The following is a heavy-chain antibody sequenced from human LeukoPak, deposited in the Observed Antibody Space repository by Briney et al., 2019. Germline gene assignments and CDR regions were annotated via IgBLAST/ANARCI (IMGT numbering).Heavy chain of an antibody. CDR3: AKSSRDGYNNYFDY. D-gene: IGHD5-24*01. J-gene: IGHJ4*02. CDR2: INWNGGST. Sequence: GGSLRLSCAASGFTFDDYGMSWVRQAPGKGLEWVSGINWNGGSTGYADSVKGRFTISRDNAKNSLYLQMNSLRAEDTAVYYCAKSSRDGYNNYFDYWGQGTLVTVSS. CDR1: GFTFDDYG. V-gene: IGHV3-20*04.